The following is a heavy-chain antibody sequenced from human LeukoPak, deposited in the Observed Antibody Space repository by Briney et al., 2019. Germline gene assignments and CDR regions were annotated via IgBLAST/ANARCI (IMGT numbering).Heavy chain of an antibody. CDR3: ARDYYDSSGYSDYYYGMDV. CDR2: ISAYNGNT. CDR1: GYTFTSYG. D-gene: IGHD3-22*01. J-gene: IGHJ6*02. Sequence: ASVTVSCTASGYTFTSYGISWVRQAPGQGLEWMGWISAYNGNTNYAQKLQGRVTMTTDTSTSTAYMELRSLRSDDTAVYYCARDYYDSSGYSDYYYGMDVWGQGTTVTVSS. V-gene: IGHV1-18*01.